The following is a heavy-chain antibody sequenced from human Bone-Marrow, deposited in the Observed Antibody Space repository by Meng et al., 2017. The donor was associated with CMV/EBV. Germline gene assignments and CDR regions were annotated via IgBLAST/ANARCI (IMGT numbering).Heavy chain of an antibody. Sequence: SETLSLTCTVSGGSISSSSYYWGWIRQPPGKGLEWIGSIYYSGSTYYNPSLKSRVTISVDTSKNQFSLKLSSVTAADTAVYYCARRGAVASVDYWGQGNLVTVAS. V-gene: IGHV4-39*01. J-gene: IGHJ4*02. D-gene: IGHD6-19*01. CDR2: IYYSGST. CDR1: GGSISSSSYY. CDR3: ARRGAVASVDY.